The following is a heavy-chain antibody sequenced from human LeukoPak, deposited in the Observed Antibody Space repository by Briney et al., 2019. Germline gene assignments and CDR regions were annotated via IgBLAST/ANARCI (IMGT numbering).Heavy chain of an antibody. V-gene: IGHV3-53*01. D-gene: IGHD2-15*01. CDR3: ARVPPRIRGGTFDI. CDR2: LYSDGST. CDR1: GFTVSRNY. Sequence: GGSLRLSCAASGFTVSRNYMSWVRQAPGKGLEWVSVLYSDGSTYHADSVKGRFTISRDNAKNSLYLQMNRLRVEDTAVYYCARVPPRIRGGTFDIWGQGTMVTVSS. J-gene: IGHJ3*02.